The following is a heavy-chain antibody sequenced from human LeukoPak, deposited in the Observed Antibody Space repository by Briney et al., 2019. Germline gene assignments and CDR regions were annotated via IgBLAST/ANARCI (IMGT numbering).Heavy chain of an antibody. D-gene: IGHD5-12*01. CDR1: GFTFSSYS. Sequence: GGSLRLSCAASGFTFSSYSMNWVRQAPGKGLEWVSSISSSSSYIYYADSVKGRFTISRDNAKNSLYLQMNSLRAEDTAVYYCARRYSGYGWGSDFDYWGQGTLVTVSS. CDR2: ISSSSSYI. CDR3: ARRYSGYGWGSDFDY. V-gene: IGHV3-21*01. J-gene: IGHJ4*02.